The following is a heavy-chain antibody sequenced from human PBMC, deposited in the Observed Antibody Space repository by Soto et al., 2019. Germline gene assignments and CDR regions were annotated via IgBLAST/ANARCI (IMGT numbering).Heavy chain of an antibody. Sequence: QVQLVQSGAEVKKPGSSVKVSCKASGDTFSSYAISWVRQAPGQGLEWMGGIIPIFGTANYAQKFQGRVKITGDESTSTAYIELSSLRSDDTAVYYCARDGSGYRSSASLMDVWGQGTTVTVSS. J-gene: IGHJ6*02. CDR2: IIPIFGTA. CDR1: GDTFSSYA. CDR3: ARDGSGYRSSASLMDV. V-gene: IGHV1-69*01. D-gene: IGHD3-22*01.